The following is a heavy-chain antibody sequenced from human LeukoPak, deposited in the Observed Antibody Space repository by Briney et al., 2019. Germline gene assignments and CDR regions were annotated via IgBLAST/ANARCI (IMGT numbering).Heavy chain of an antibody. CDR1: GYSFTSYW. CDR2: IYPGDSDT. V-gene: IGHV5-51*01. J-gene: IGHJ5*01. Sequence: GESLKISCKGAGYSFTSYWIGWVRQMPGKGLEWMGIIYPGDSDTRYSPSFQGQVTISADKSISTAYLQWSSLKASDTAMYYCARHPSRRYCSSTTCPGSPYNWFDSWGQGTLVTVSS. D-gene: IGHD2-2*01. CDR3: ARHPSRRYCSSTTCPGSPYNWFDS.